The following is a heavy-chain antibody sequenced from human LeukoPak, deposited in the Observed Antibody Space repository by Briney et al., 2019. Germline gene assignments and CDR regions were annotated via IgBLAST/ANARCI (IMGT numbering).Heavy chain of an antibody. V-gene: IGHV1-18*01. Sequence: ASVKVSCKASGYNITSYGISWVRQAPGQGLEWMGWISGYKSHEVQGTVTMTRDPSTNTAFLELRSLRSDDTAVYYCARSPLEWLLFLDLWGQGTLVTVSS. D-gene: IGHD3-3*01. CDR3: ARSPLEWLLFLDL. CDR1: GYNITSYG. CDR2: ISGYKS. J-gene: IGHJ5*02.